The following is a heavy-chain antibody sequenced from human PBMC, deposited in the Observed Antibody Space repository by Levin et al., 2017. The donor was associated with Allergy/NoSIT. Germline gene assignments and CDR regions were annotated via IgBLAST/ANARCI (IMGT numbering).Heavy chain of an antibody. CDR3: ARHVYPDGSPFDA. V-gene: IGHV4-59*08. CDR1: GASVSNFH. J-gene: IGHJ4*02. Sequence: SETLSLTCSVSGASVSNFHWSWIRQPPGRQPEWLGHSYYAGSVTYNPSLGSRITMSVDTSKNWVSLELTSVTTADTAIYYCARHVYPDGSPFDAWGLGSLVTVSS. CDR2: SYYAGSV. D-gene: IGHD3-10*01.